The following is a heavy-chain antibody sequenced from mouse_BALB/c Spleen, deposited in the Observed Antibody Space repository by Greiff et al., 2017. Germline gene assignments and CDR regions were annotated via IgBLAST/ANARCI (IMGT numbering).Heavy chain of an antibody. Sequence: VQLKQSGAELVRPGALVKLSCKASGFNIKDYYMHWVKQRPEQGLEWIGWIDPENGNTIYDPKFQGKASITADTSSNTAYLQLSSLTSEDTAVYYCAATATKYFDYWGQGTTLTVSS. CDR2: IDPENGNT. CDR3: AATATKYFDY. D-gene: IGHD1-2*01. J-gene: IGHJ2*01. CDR1: GFNIKDYY. V-gene: IGHV14-1*02.